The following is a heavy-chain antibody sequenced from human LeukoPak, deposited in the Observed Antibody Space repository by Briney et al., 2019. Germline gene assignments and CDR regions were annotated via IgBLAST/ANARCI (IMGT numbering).Heavy chain of an antibody. J-gene: IGHJ4*02. CDR1: GDSVSSNSAA. V-gene: IGHV6-1*01. CDR3: ARLENWAFDF. CDR2: TYYRSKWST. D-gene: IGHD7-27*01. Sequence: SQTLSLTCAISGDSVSSNSAAWNWSRQSPSRGLEWLGRTYYRSKWSTDYAVSVKSRITVNPDTSKNQSSLQLNSVTPEDTAVYYCARLENWAFDFWGQGTLITVSS.